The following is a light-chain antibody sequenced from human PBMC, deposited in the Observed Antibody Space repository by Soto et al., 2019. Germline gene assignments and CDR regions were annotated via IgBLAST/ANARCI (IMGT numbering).Light chain of an antibody. CDR2: EGN. CDR3: CSYAGVSGV. V-gene: IGLV2-23*01. CDR1: SSDVGGYDL. Sequence: QSALTQPASVSASPGQSITISCTGTSSDVGGYDLVSWYQQRPGKAPKLMIYEGNKRPSGVSNRFSGSKSGNTASLTISGLQAEDDADYYCCSYAGVSGVFGGGTQLTAL. J-gene: IGLJ3*02.